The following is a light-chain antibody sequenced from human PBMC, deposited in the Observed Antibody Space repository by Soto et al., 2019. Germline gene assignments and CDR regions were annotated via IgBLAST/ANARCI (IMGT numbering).Light chain of an antibody. CDR3: QKYYSAPFT. V-gene: IGKV1-27*01. CDR2: AAS. Sequence: DIQMTQSPSSLSTSVGDRVTITCRASQGIGNYLAWYQQKPGKVPKLLIYAASTLQSGVPSRYSGSGSGTDFTLTISSLQPEDVAPYYCQKYYSAPFTLGPGTKVDI. J-gene: IGKJ3*01. CDR1: QGIGNY.